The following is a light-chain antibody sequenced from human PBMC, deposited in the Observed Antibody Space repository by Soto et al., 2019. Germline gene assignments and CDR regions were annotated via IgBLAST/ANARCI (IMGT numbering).Light chain of an antibody. V-gene: IGKV1-6*01. CDR2: AAS. CDR1: QGIRTD. Sequence: AIQMTQSPSSLSASVGDRVTITCRASQGIRTDLGWYQQKPGKAPKVLIYAASSLQTGVPSRFSGSGSGTDFTLTISSLQPEDFATYYCLQDYSYPRTFGQGTKVEI. J-gene: IGKJ1*01. CDR3: LQDYSYPRT.